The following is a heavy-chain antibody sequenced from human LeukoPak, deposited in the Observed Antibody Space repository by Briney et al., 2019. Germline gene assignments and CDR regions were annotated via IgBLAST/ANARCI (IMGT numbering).Heavy chain of an antibody. D-gene: IGHD3-22*01. CDR1: GGSISSSYY. J-gene: IGHJ4*01. V-gene: IGHV4-39*07. Sequence: SETLSLTCTVSGGSISSSYYWGWIRQPPGKGLEWIGSIYYSGSTYYNPSLKSRVTISVDTSKNQFSLKLSSVTAADTAVYYCARRDSSGSIVFDYWGHGTLVTVSS. CDR3: ARRDSSGSIVFDY. CDR2: IYYSGST.